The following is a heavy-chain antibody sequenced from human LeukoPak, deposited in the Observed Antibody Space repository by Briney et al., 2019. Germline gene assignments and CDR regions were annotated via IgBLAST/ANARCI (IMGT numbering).Heavy chain of an antibody. CDR1: GGSISSADYY. CDR2: IYHSGST. V-gene: IGHV4-39*07. CDR3: ARVSGGSPDLY. J-gene: IGHJ4*02. D-gene: IGHD2-15*01. Sequence: PSQTLSLTCTVSGGSISSADYYWSWIRQPPGKGLEWIGSIYHSGSTYYNPSLKSRVTISVDTSKNQFSLKLSSVTAADTAVYYCARVSGGSPDLYWGQGTLVTVSS.